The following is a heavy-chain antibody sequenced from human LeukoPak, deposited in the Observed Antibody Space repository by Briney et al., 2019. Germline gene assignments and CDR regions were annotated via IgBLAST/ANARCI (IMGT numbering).Heavy chain of an antibody. CDR2: IKSKTDGGTT. J-gene: IGHJ5*02. D-gene: IGHD3-10*01. V-gene: IGHV3-15*01. CDR3: AKQVSYYYGSGSRNNWFDP. Sequence: GGSLRLSCAASGFTFSNAWMSWVRQAPGKGLEWVGRIKSKTDGGTTDYAAPVKGRFTISRDDSKNTLYLQMNSLRAEDTAVYYCAKQVSYYYGSGSRNNWFDPWGQGTLVTVSS. CDR1: GFTFSNAW.